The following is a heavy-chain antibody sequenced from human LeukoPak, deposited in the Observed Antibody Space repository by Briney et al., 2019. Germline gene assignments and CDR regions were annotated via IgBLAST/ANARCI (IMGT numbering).Heavy chain of an antibody. V-gene: IGHV1-18*01. D-gene: IGHD1/OR15-1a*01. CDR2: FSAYNGNT. CDR3: ARSSGNNPWYYYYMHV. CDR1: GYTFTSYG. Sequence: GASVKVSCKASGYTFTSYGISWVRQRPGQGLEWMGWFSAYNGNTNYAQKLQGRVTMTTDTSTTTAYMELRSLRSDDTAVYYCARSSGNNPWYYYYMHVWGKGTTVSVSS. J-gene: IGHJ6*03.